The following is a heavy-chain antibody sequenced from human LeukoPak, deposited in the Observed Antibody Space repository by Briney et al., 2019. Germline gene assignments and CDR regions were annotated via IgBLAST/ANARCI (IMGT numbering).Heavy chain of an antibody. D-gene: IGHD2-2*01. V-gene: IGHV1-2*02. CDR1: GYTFTVYY. Sequence: GSVKVSCKASGYTFTVYYLHWVRQAPGQGLEWMGWIDPNSGDTNYAQAFQGRVTIPRDTSISTAYMELSRLRSDDTAVYYCARGDIVIGPTTMRPKYYFDYWGQGTLVTVSS. CDR2: IDPNSGDT. CDR3: ARGDIVIGPTTMRPKYYFDY. J-gene: IGHJ4*02.